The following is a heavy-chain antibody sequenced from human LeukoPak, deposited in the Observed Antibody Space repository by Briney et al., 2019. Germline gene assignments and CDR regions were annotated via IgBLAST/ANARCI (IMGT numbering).Heavy chain of an antibody. CDR2: MYLSGTT. CDR1: GDSINSLDL. D-gene: IGHD3-22*01. V-gene: IGHV4-4*02. CDR3: AGLVGRYSSGLYYYYFDY. J-gene: IGHJ4*02. Sequence: PSETLSLTCTVSGDSINSLDLWSWVRQPPGKGLEWIGEMYLSGTTHSNPSVKSRVTISIDKSKNQFFLNLSSVTAADTAVYYCAGLVGRYSSGLYYYYFDYWGQGTLVAVSS.